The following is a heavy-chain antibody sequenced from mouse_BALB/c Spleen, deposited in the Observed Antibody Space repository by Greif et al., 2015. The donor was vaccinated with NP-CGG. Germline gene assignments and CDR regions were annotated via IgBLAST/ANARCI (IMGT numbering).Heavy chain of an antibody. V-gene: IGHV1-67*01. Sequence: VKLVESGPELVRPGVSVKISCKGSGYTFTDYAMHWVKQSHAKSLEWIGVISTYYGNTNYNQKFKGKATMTVDKSFSTAYMELARLTSEDSAIYYCARGATRSTMITTGAMDYWGQGTSVTVSS. CDR2: ISTYYGNT. D-gene: IGHD2-4*01. J-gene: IGHJ4*01. CDR1: GYTFTDYA. CDR3: ARGATRSTMITTGAMDY.